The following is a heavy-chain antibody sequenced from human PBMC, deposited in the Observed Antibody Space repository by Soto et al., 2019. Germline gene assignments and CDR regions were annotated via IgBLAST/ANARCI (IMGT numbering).Heavy chain of an antibody. CDR3: ARWGGGSTYGHYFDP. J-gene: IGHJ4*02. V-gene: IGHV6-1*01. CDR1: GDSVSSNSAA. D-gene: IGHD5-18*01. CDR2: TYYKAKWYN. Sequence: SQTLSLTCAISGDSVSSNSAAWNWIRQSPSRGLEWLGRTYYKAKWYNDCALSVRSRIIINPDTSKNQFSLQLDSVTPEDTAVYYCARWGGGSTYGHYFDPWGQGTLVTVSS.